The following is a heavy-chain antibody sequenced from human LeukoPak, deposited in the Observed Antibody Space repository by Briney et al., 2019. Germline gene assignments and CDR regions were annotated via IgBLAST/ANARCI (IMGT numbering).Heavy chain of an antibody. V-gene: IGHV4-4*07. J-gene: IGHJ4*02. Sequence: SETLSLTCTVSGGSISSYYWSWIRQPAGKGLEWIGRIYTSGSTNYNPSLKSRVTISVGTSKNQFSLKLSSVTAADTAVYYCARTRYYYNSRSYGAPYYFDYWGQGTLVTVSS. CDR2: IYTSGST. CDR1: GGSISSYY. CDR3: ARTRYYYNSRSYGAPYYFDY. D-gene: IGHD3-10*01.